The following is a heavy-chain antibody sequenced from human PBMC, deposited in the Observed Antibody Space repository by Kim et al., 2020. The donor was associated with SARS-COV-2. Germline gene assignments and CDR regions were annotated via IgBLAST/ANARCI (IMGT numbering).Heavy chain of an antibody. CDR1: GFTFSSYG. Sequence: GGSLRLSCAASGFTFSSYGMHWVRQAPGKGLEWVAVISYDGSNKYYADSVKGRFTISRDNSKNTLYLQMNSLRAEDTAVYYCAKGDGGLKWELLWLYYFGYWGQGALGSVSS. J-gene: IGHJ4*02. CDR2: ISYDGSNK. CDR3: AKGDGGLKWELLWLYYFGY. D-gene: IGHD1-26*01. V-gene: IGHV3-30*18.